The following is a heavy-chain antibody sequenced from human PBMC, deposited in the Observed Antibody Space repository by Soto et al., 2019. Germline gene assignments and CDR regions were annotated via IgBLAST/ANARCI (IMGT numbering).Heavy chain of an antibody. CDR3: ARGRMDYDHPIQH. J-gene: IGHJ1*01. Sequence: PSETLSLTCTVSGGSISSYYWSWIRQPPGKGLEWIGYIYYSGSTNYNPSLKSRVTISVDTSKNQFSLKLSSVTAADTAVYYCARGRMDYDHPIQHWGQGTLVTVSS. CDR1: GGSISSYY. CDR2: IYYSGST. D-gene: IGHD3-22*01. V-gene: IGHV4-59*01.